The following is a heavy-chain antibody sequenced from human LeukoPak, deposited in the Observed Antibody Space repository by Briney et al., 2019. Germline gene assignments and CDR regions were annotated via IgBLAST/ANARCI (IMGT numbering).Heavy chain of an antibody. CDR1: GFTFSSYS. CDR3: ARDSGSCPFDY. V-gene: IGHV3-21*01. Sequence: PGGSLRLSCAASGFTFSSYSVNWVRQAPGKGLEWVSSISSSSSYIYYADSVKGRFTISRDNAKNSLYLQMNSLRAEDTAVYYCARDSGSCPFDYWGQGTLVTVSS. J-gene: IGHJ4*02. CDR2: ISSSSSYI. D-gene: IGHD1-26*01.